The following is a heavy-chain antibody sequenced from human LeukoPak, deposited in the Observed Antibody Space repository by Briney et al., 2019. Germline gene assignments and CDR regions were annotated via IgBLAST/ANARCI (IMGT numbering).Heavy chain of an antibody. D-gene: IGHD4-17*01. V-gene: IGHV4-34*01. J-gene: IGHJ4*02. CDR3: ARRPLLVYGDPTLTFDY. CDR2: INHTGVT. Sequence: SETLSLTCAVYGGSFSGYFWSWIRESPGKGLEWVGEINHTGVTTYNPSLKSRVTTSVDTSRRQFFLKFNSVTAGDTAVYYCARRPLLVYGDPTLTFDYWGQGILVIVSS. CDR1: GGSFSGYF.